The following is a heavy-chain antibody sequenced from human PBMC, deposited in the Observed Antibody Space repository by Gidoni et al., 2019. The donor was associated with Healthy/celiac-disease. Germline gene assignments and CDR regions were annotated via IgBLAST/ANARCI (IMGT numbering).Heavy chain of an antibody. V-gene: IGHV4-31*03. CDR2: IYYSGST. D-gene: IGHD5-18*01. CDR3: AREKGGLTAMVDY. Sequence: QVQLQESVPVLVKPSQTLSLTCTVSGGSISSGGYYWSWIRQHPGKGLEWIGYIYYSGSTYYNPSLKSRVTISVDTSKNQFSLKLSSVTAADTAVYYWAREKGGLTAMVDYWGQGTLVTVSS. J-gene: IGHJ4*02. CDR1: GGSISSGGYY.